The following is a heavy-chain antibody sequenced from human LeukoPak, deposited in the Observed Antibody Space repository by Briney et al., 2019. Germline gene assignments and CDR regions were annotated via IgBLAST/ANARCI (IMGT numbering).Heavy chain of an antibody. D-gene: IGHD2-21*02. V-gene: IGHV1-2*02. J-gene: IGHJ3*02. CDR2: INPNTDAT. CDR1: GYSFTGYY. CDR3: ARDMVTTNTLYALDI. Sequence: ASVKVSCKASGYSFTGYYLHWVRQAPGQGLEWMAWINPNTDATKYAQKFDGRVTVTWDTSTNTASLEFNSLRYDDTAGYFCARDMVTTNTLYALDIWGQGTMITVSS.